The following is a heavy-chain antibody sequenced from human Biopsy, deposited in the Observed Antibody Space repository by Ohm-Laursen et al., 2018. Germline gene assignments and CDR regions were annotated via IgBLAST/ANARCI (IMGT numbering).Heavy chain of an antibody. CDR2: NIPILGTG. V-gene: IGHV1-69*13. Sequence: VKISCKAPGGTFSNYGVNWVRQAPGHGLEWLGGNIPILGTGNYAQKFQDRVTVAADASTSTATMELRSLRSDDTAVYYCATKLTGYFHHWGQGTLVIVSS. D-gene: IGHD3-9*01. CDR1: GGTFSNYG. J-gene: IGHJ1*01. CDR3: ATKLTGYFHH.